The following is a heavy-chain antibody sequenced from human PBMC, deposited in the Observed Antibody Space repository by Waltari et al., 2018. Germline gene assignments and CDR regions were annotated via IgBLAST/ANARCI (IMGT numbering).Heavy chain of an antibody. CDR1: GFRLTNYW. V-gene: IGHV3-7*01. CDR3: ARDDNINGASDAFDI. D-gene: IGHD2-8*01. CDR2: IKESGSKK. J-gene: IGHJ3*02. Sequence: EVSLVESGGDLAQPGESLSLSCAASGFRLTNYWMSWVRQVPGKGLEWVADIKESGSKKYYVDSVKGRFTISRDNAKNSVDLQMNSLRVEDTAVYYCARDDNINGASDAFDIWGQGTMVTVSS.